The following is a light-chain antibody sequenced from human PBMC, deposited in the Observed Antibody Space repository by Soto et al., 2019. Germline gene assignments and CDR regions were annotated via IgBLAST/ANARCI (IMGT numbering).Light chain of an antibody. Sequence: DIVMTQSPDSLAVSLGERATINCKSSQTVLYSSNNKNYLAWYQQKPGQPPNLLIYWASTRESGVPDRFSGSGSGTDFTRTISSLQAEDVAVYYCQQYYTTPHTFGQGTKLEIK. J-gene: IGKJ2*01. CDR2: WAS. V-gene: IGKV4-1*01. CDR3: QQYYTTPHT. CDR1: QTVLYSSNNKNY.